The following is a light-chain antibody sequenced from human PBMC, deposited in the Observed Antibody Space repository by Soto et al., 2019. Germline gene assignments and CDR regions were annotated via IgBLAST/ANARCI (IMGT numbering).Light chain of an antibody. CDR2: DAS. CDR3: QQYSSHRT. V-gene: IGKV1-5*01. J-gene: IGKJ1*01. Sequence: DIQMTQSPSTLPASVGDRVTLNCRASQNVNDYLAWYQQKTGKTPKVLIYDASTLESGVPSRFSGSGSGIEFTLTISGLQADDFATYYCQQYSSHRTFGQGTKGDIK. CDR1: QNVNDY.